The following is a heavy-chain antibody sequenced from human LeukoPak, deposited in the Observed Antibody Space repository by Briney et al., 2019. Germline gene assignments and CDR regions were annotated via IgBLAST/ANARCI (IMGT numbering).Heavy chain of an antibody. CDR3: GRGPKAGGPHHDMDV. J-gene: IGHJ6*02. D-gene: IGHD2-15*01. V-gene: IGHV1-69*01. CDR2: IIPIFGTA. CDR1: GGTFSSYA. Sequence: ASVNVSCKASGGTFSSYAISWVRQAPGQGPEWMGGIIPIFGTANYAQKFQGRVTITADESTSTANMELRSLSSDDTAVYYCGRGPKAGGPHHDMDVWGRGTTVTVSS.